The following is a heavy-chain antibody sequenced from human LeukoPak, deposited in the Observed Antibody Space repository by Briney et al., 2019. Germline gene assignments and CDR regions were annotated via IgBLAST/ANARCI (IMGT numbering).Heavy chain of an antibody. CDR2: ISSDGTST. Sequence: GGSLRLPCAASGFTFSYYWMVWVRQAPGKGLVSVSRISSDGTSTTYADSVKGRFTVSRDNAKNTLYLQMNSLRADDTAVYYCARDDSNGVDYWGQGTLVTVSS. CDR1: GFTFSYYW. D-gene: IGHD6-19*01. J-gene: IGHJ4*02. V-gene: IGHV3-74*01. CDR3: ARDDSNGVDY.